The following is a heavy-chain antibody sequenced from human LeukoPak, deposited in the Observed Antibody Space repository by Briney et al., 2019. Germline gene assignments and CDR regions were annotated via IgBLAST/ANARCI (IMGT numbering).Heavy chain of an antibody. CDR3: ARDYYDSSGYYTFDY. J-gene: IGHJ4*02. D-gene: IGHD3-22*01. Sequence: GGSLRLSCAASGFTVSSNYMSWVRQAPGKGLEWVSVIYSGGSTYYAGSVKGRFTISRDNSKNTLYLQMNSLRAEDTAVYYCARDYYDSSGYYTFDYWGQGTLVTVSS. CDR2: IYSGGST. V-gene: IGHV3-53*01. CDR1: GFTVSSNY.